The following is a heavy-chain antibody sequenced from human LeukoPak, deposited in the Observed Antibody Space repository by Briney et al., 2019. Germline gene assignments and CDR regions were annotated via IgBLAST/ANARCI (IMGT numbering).Heavy chain of an antibody. J-gene: IGHJ4*02. Sequence: ASVKVSCKASGYTFTRYYMHWVRQAPGQGAEWMGWISPNNGDTRYSQKFQGRVTMTTDTSISTAYMELSGLTSDDTAVYYCAAPGYKYGYVLDHWGRGTLVTVSS. CDR1: GYTFTRYY. V-gene: IGHV1-2*02. D-gene: IGHD5-18*01. CDR2: ISPNNGDT. CDR3: AAPGYKYGYVLDH.